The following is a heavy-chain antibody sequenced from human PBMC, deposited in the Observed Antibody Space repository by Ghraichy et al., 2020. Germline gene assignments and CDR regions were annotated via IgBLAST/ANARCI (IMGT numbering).Heavy chain of an antibody. V-gene: IGHV3-33*08. CDR2: IWYDGSNK. J-gene: IGHJ4*02. Sequence: GGSLRLSCAASGFTFSSYGMHWVRQAPGKGLEWVAVIWYDGSNKYYADSVKGRFTISRDNSKNTLYLQMNSLRAEDTAVYYCARGGFRWLVQKYYFDYWGQGTLVTVSS. CDR1: GFTFSSYG. CDR3: ARGGFRWLVQKYYFDY. D-gene: IGHD6-19*01.